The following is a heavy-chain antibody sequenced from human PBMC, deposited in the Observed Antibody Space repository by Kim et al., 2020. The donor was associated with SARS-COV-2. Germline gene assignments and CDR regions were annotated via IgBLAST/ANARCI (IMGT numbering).Heavy chain of an antibody. D-gene: IGHD2-21*02. J-gene: IGHJ4*02. CDR2: ISSSRSYI. Sequence: GGSLRLSCVASGFSFSSYSMDWVRQAPGKGLEWVSSISSSRSYIYYADSVKGRFTISRDNAKNSLYLQLNSLRAEDTAVYYCARGQRIVVVTTNDYWGQGTMVTVSS. V-gene: IGHV3-21*01. CDR3: ARGQRIVVVTTNDY. CDR1: GFSFSSYS.